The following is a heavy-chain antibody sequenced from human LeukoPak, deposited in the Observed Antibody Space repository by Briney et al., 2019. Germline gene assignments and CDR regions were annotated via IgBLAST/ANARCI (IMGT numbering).Heavy chain of an antibody. J-gene: IGHJ5*02. CDR3: ARLPGYCSSTSCRNWFDP. CDR2: IYPGDSDT. Sequence: GASLQISCKGSGYGFTSYWIGWVRQLPGKGLEWMGIIYPGDSDTRYSPSFQGQVTISADKSISTAYLQWSSLKASDTAMYYCARLPGYCSSTSCRNWFDPWGQGTLVTVSS. CDR1: GYGFTSYW. V-gene: IGHV5-51*01. D-gene: IGHD2-2*01.